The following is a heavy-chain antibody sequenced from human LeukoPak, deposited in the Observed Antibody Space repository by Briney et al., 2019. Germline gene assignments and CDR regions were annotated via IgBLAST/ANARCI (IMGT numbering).Heavy chain of an antibody. Sequence: GLEWVSLISGDGRSTYYADSVKGRFTISRDNSKNSLYLQMNSLRTEDTALYYCATGWFDPWGQGTLVTVSS. CDR2: ISGDGRST. V-gene: IGHV3-43*02. CDR3: ATGWFDP. J-gene: IGHJ5*02.